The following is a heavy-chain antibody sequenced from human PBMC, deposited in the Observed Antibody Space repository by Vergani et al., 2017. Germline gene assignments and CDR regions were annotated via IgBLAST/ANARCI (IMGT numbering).Heavy chain of an antibody. CDR3: AKDRVHAAGLDYYYGMDV. D-gene: IGHD3/OR15-3a*01. CDR2: ISYDGSNK. Sequence: QVQLVESGGGVVQPGRSLRLSCAASGFTFSSYGMHWVRQAPGKGLEWVAVISYDGSNKYYADSVKGRFTISRDNSKNTLYLQMNSLRAEDTAVYYCAKDRVHAAGLDYYYGMDVWSQGTTVTVSS. CDR1: GFTFSSYG. V-gene: IGHV3-30*18. J-gene: IGHJ6*02.